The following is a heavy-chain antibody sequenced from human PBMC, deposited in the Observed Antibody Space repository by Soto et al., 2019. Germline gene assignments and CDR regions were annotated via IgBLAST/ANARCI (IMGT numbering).Heavy chain of an antibody. CDR1: GGSISRYY. V-gene: IGHV4-59*01. CDR3: ARDLWGYCGADCSPLDV. Sequence: QVRLQESGPGLVKPSETLSLTCTVSGGSISRYYWSWIRQPPGKGLEWIGYMYNTGSTIYNPSLKSRVTISVETSKNQFSLRLNSGTAADAAVYYCARDLWGYCGADCSPLDVWGQGTTVTVSS. J-gene: IGHJ6*02. D-gene: IGHD2-21*02. CDR2: MYNTGST.